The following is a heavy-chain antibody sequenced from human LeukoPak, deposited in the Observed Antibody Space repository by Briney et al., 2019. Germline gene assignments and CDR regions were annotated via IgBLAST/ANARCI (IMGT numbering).Heavy chain of an antibody. CDR2: INPSGGST. D-gene: IGHD4-17*01. Sequence: GASVKVSCKASGYTFTGYYMHWVRQAPGQGLEWMGIINPSGGSTSYAQKFQGRVTMTRDMSTSTVYMELSSLRSEDTAVYYCARTTTYYYYYMDVWGKGTTVTVSS. CDR1: GYTFTGYY. CDR3: ARTTTYYYYYMDV. V-gene: IGHV1-46*01. J-gene: IGHJ6*03.